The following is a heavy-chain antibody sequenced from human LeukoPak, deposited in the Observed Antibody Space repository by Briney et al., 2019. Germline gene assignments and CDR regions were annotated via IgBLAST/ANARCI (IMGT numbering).Heavy chain of an antibody. V-gene: IGHV4-31*01. Sequence: SETLSLTCSVSGVSISSGDYHWSWIRRYPGKGLEWIGYIYYRGATHYNPSLRGLVAISVDTSKNQFSLSLSSVTAADTAIYYRARVRIEYSNSFDYWGQGTLVTVSS. D-gene: IGHD6-6*01. CDR1: GVSISSGDYH. CDR2: IYYRGAT. CDR3: ARVRIEYSNSFDY. J-gene: IGHJ4*02.